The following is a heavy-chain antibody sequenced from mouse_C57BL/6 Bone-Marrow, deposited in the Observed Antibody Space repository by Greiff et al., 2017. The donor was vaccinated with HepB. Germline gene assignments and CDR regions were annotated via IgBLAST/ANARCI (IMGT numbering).Heavy chain of an antibody. V-gene: IGHV1-75*01. CDR3: AWPRPYYSNPWYFDV. Sequence: QVQLQQSGPELVKPGASVKISCKASGYTFTDYYINWVKQRPGQGLEWIGWIFPGSGSTYYNEKFKGKATLTVDKSSSTAYMLLSSLTSEDSAVYFCAWPRPYYSNPWYFDVWGTGTTVTVSS. CDR1: GYTFTDYY. CDR2: IFPGSGST. J-gene: IGHJ1*03. D-gene: IGHD2-5*01.